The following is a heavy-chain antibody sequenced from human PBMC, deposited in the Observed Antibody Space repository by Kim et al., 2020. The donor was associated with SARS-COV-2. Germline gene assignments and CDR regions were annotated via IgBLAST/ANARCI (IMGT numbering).Heavy chain of an antibody. CDR2: ISYDGSNK. CDR1: GFTFSSYA. D-gene: IGHD2-8*01. J-gene: IGHJ6*01. CDR3: ARESNDAVLYYYYGMEV. V-gene: IGHV3-30*04. Sequence: GGSLRLSCAASGFTFSSYAMHWVRQAPGKGLEWVAVISYDGSNKYYADSVKGRFTISRYNSKNTLYLQMNSLRAEDMAVYYCARESNDAVLYYYYGMEV.